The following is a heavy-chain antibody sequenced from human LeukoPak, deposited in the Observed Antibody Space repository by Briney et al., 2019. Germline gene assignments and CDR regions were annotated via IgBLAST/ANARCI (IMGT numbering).Heavy chain of an antibody. J-gene: IGHJ4*02. D-gene: IGHD2-2*01. CDR3: ARGIVVVPAAPVGYFDY. V-gene: IGHV3-23*01. CDR2: ISGSGGST. CDR1: GFTFSSYA. Sequence: PGGSLRLSCAASGFTFSSYAMSWVRQAPGKGLEWVSAISGSGGSTYYADSVKGRFTISRDNSKNTLYLQMNSLRAEDTAVYYCARGIVVVPAAPVGYFDYWGQGTLVTVSS.